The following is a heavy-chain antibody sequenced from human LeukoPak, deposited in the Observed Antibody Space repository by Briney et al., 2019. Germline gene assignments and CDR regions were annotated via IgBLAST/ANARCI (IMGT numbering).Heavy chain of an antibody. Sequence: GGSLRLSCEASGFIFSSYWMSWVRQAPGEGLEWVANMKQDGSDKYYADSVKGRFTISRDNAKNSLDLQMNSLRVEDTAVYYCARTGAVCRGGSCYYSFDYWGQGTLVTVSS. CDR1: GFIFSSYW. CDR2: MKQDGSDK. J-gene: IGHJ4*02. V-gene: IGHV3-7*01. D-gene: IGHD2-15*01. CDR3: ARTGAVCRGGSCYYSFDY.